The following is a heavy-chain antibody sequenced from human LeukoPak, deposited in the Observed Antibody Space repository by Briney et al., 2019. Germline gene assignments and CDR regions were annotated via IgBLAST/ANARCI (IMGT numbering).Heavy chain of an antibody. Sequence: GASVKVSCKASGYTLTGYYMHWVRQAPGQGLEWMGWINPNSGGTNYAQKFQGRVTMTRDTSISTAYMELSRLRSDDAAVYYCAGYARSTPYYYDSSGYYISHYYGMDVWGQGTTVTVSS. V-gene: IGHV1-2*02. J-gene: IGHJ6*02. CDR3: AGYARSTPYYYDSSGYYISHYYGMDV. CDR2: INPNSGGT. D-gene: IGHD3-22*01. CDR1: GYTLTGYY.